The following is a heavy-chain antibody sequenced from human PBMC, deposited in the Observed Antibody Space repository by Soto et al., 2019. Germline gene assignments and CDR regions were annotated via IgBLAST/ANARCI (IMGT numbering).Heavy chain of an antibody. CDR3: ARQDHSSGYDY. CDR1: GGSISSYY. D-gene: IGHD6-19*01. V-gene: IGHV4-59*08. CDR2: IYYIFST. J-gene: IGHJ4*02. Sequence: SETLSLTCTVSGGSISSYYWIWIRQPPVNGLEFIGYIYYIFSTNYNPSLKSRFTISLYTSKNHFSLKLISVTAADTAVYYCARQDHSSGYDYWGQGTLVTVSS.